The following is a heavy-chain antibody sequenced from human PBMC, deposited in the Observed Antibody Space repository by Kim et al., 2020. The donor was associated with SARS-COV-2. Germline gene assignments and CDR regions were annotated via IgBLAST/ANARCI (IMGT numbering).Heavy chain of an antibody. Sequence: GGSLRLSCAASGFTFSSYWMSWVRQAPGKGLEWVANIKQDGSEKYYVDSVKGRFTISRDNAKNSLYLQMNSLRAEDTAVYYCARAVGPFSYYGMDVWGQGTTVTVSS. CDR1: GFTFSSYW. CDR2: IKQDGSEK. CDR3: ARAVGPFSYYGMDV. D-gene: IGHD2-15*01. J-gene: IGHJ6*02. V-gene: IGHV3-7*03.